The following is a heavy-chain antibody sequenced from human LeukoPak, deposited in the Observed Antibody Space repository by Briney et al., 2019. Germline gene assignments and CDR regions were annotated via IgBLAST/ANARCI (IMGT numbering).Heavy chain of an antibody. D-gene: IGHD6-6*01. Sequence: GGSLRLSCAASGFTFGSYWMSWVRQAPGKGLEWVANIKQDGSERYYVDSVKGRFTISRDNAENSLSLQMNSLRAEDTAVYYCASAGGDSRSPLPFYYWGQGTLVTVSS. CDR2: IKQDGSER. CDR3: ASAGGDSRSPLPFYY. J-gene: IGHJ4*02. CDR1: GFTFGSYW. V-gene: IGHV3-7*03.